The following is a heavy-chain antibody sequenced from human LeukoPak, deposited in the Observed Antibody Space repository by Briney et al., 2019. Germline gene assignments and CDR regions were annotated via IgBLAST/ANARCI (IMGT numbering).Heavy chain of an antibody. CDR2: ISSSGSSI. Sequence: PGGSLRLSCAASGFSFSSSTMNWVRQAPGRGLEWVSSISSSGSSIYYADSVKGRFTISRDNAKNSLYLQINSLRAEDTAVYYCARDSYWLGGTIGAFGIWGQGTMVTVSS. D-gene: IGHD3-10*01. J-gene: IGHJ3*02. V-gene: IGHV3-21*01. CDR3: ARDSYWLGGTIGAFGI. CDR1: GFSFSSST.